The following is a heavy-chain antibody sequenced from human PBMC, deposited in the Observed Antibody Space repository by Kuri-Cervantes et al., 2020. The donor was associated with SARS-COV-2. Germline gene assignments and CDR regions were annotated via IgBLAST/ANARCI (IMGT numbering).Heavy chain of an antibody. CDR2: INPSGGST. V-gene: IGHV1-46*01. CDR1: GYTFTSYY. CDR3: ARAFGWADAFDI. Sequence: ASVKVSCKASGYTFTSYYMHWVRQAPGQGLEWMGIINPSGGSTSYAQKLQGRVTMTRDTSTSTVYMELSSLRSEDTAVYYCARAFGWADAFDIWGQGTMVTVSS. J-gene: IGHJ3*02. D-gene: IGHD3-10*01.